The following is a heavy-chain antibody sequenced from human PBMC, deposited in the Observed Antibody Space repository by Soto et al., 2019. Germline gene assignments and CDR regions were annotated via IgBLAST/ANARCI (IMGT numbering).Heavy chain of an antibody. V-gene: IGHV1-3*01. CDR3: ARMNYYDSSGYYYRVNYYGMDV. D-gene: IGHD3-22*01. J-gene: IGHJ6*02. CDR1: GYTFTSYA. Sequence: ASVKVSCKASGYTFTSYAMHWVRQAPGQRLEWMGWINAGNSNTKYSQKFQGRVTITRDTSASTAYMELSSLRSEDTAVYYCARMNYYDSSGYYYRVNYYGMDVWGQGTTVTVSS. CDR2: INAGNSNT.